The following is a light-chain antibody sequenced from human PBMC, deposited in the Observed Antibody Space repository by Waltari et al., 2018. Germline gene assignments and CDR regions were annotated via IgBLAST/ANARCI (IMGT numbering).Light chain of an antibody. CDR3: AAWDDSLSGGV. J-gene: IGLJ3*02. V-gene: IGLV1-47*01. CDR2: RNN. CDR1: SSNIGSTY. Sequence: QSVLTQPPSASGTPVQRVTISCSGSSSNIGSTYGKWYQQLPGTAPKLLIYRNNQRPSGVPDRFSGSKSGTSASLAISGLRSEDEADYYCAAWDDSLSGGVFGGGTKLTVL.